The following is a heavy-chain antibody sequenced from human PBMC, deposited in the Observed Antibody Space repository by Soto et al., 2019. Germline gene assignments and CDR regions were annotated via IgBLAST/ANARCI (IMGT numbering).Heavy chain of an antibody. J-gene: IGHJ4*02. D-gene: IGHD1-26*01. CDR1: GFTFSNYA. CDR2: ISGSGVST. Sequence: EVQLLESGGGLVQPGGSLRLSCAASGFTFSNYAMSWVRQAPGKGLEWVSGISGSGVSTYYTDSVKGRFTISRDNSKNTLYLQMNNLRAEDTAVYYCAKGMGATDHWGQGTLVTVSS. CDR3: AKGMGATDH. V-gene: IGHV3-23*01.